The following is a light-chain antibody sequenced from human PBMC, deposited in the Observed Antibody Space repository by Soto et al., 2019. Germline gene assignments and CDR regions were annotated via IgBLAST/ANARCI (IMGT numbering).Light chain of an antibody. V-gene: IGLV2-14*01. CDR3: SSYTSNNTGV. CDR2: DVS. J-gene: IGLJ3*02. Sequence: QSVLTQPASVSGSPGQSITISCTGTSSDVGDYKYVSWYQQHPGKAPKLMIFDVSHRPSEVSNRFSGSKSGKTASLTISGLQAADEADYYCSSYTSNNTGVFGGGTQLTVL. CDR1: SSDVGDYKY.